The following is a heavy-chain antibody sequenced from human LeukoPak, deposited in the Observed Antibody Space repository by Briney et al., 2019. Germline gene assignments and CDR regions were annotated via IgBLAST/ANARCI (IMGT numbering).Heavy chain of an antibody. J-gene: IGHJ5*02. D-gene: IGHD3-10*01. CDR1: GGTFSSYA. CDR2: IIPIFGTA. V-gene: IGHV1-69*05. CDR3: ARDIYYGSGSFNWFDP. Sequence: SVKVSWKASGGTFSSYAISWVRQAPGQGLEWMGRIIPIFGTANYAQKFQGRVTITTDESTSTAYMELSSLRSEDTAVYYCARDIYYGSGSFNWFDPWGQGTLVTVSS.